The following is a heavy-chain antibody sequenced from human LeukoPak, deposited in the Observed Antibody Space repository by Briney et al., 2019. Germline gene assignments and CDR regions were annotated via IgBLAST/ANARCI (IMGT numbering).Heavy chain of an antibody. Sequence: GGSLRLSCAASGFTFSNYAMHWVRQAPGKGLDWVAVISFHGRDKFYADSVKGRLTISRDNSQDTLFVQMNSLRVEDTAVYYCVRQDCSSGSCYLDYWGQGILVTVSS. CDR1: GFTFSNYA. CDR3: VRQDCSSGSCYLDY. D-gene: IGHD2-15*01. V-gene: IGHV3-30*04. CDR2: ISFHGRDK. J-gene: IGHJ4*02.